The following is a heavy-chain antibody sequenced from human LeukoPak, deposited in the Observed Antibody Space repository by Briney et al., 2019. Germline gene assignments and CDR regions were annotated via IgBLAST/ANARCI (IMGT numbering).Heavy chain of an antibody. J-gene: IGHJ4*02. CDR1: GFTFSSCA. D-gene: IGHD2-21*02. CDR3: AKDPVVTPVH. CDR2: ISGRGGTT. Sequence: GGSLRLSCAASGFTFSSCAMSWVRQAPGKGLEWVSAISGRGGTTYYADSVKGRFTISRDNSKNTLYLQMNSLTAEDTAVYYCAKDPVVTPVHWGQGTVVTVPS. V-gene: IGHV3-23*01.